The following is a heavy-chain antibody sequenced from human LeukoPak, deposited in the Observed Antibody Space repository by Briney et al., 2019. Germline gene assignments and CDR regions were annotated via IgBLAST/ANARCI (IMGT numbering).Heavy chain of an antibody. Sequence: GGSLRLSCAASGFTFSSSAMSWVRQAPGKGLEWVSAISGSGGSTYYADSVKGRFTISRDNSKNTLYLQMNSLRAEDTAVYYCAKDGAMVRGFYDYWGQGTLVTVSS. CDR1: GFTFSSSA. V-gene: IGHV3-23*01. CDR3: AKDGAMVRGFYDY. CDR2: ISGSGGST. D-gene: IGHD3-10*01. J-gene: IGHJ4*02.